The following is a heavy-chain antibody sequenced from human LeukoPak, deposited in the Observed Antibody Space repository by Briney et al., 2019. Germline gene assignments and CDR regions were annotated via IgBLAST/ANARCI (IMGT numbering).Heavy chain of an antibody. Sequence: GGSLRLSCAASGFTFSTYAMSWGRQAPGKGLEVVSAISFDPRSTYYADSVKGRFTISRDNSKNTLFLQMNSLRVEDTAVYYCARACSDGSCYLAAFDLWGQGTMVTVCS. V-gene: IGHV3-23*01. CDR2: ISFDPRST. CDR3: ARACSDGSCYLAAFDL. J-gene: IGHJ3*01. D-gene: IGHD2-15*01. CDR1: GFTFSTYA.